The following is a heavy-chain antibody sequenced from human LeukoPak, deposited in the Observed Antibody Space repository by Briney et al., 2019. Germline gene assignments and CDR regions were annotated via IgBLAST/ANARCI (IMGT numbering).Heavy chain of an antibody. CDR3: VRDSYMFGSDY. CDR1: GFTFTSYD. D-gene: IGHD3-10*02. Sequence: QPGGSLRLSCVISGFTFTSYDFNWVRQAPGKGLEWVSYISNGGGTIYYADSVKGRFTISRDNAKNSVFLQMNTLRAEDTAVYYCVRDSYMFGSDYWGQGTLVTVTS. J-gene: IGHJ4*02. V-gene: IGHV3-48*03. CDR2: ISNGGGTI.